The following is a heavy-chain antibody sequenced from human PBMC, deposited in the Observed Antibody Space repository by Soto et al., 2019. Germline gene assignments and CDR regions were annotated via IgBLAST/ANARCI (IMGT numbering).Heavy chain of an antibody. CDR1: GFTFSSYA. CDR3: ARSIAAARGIDY. CDR2: ISGSGGST. V-gene: IGHV3-23*01. J-gene: IGHJ4*02. Sequence: EVQLLESGGGLVQPGGSLRLSCAASGFTFSSYAMSWVRQAPGKGLEWVSAISGSGGSTYYADSVKGGFTISRDSSENTLYLQMNSLRAEDTAVYYCARSIAAARGIDYWGQGTLVTVSS. D-gene: IGHD6-13*01.